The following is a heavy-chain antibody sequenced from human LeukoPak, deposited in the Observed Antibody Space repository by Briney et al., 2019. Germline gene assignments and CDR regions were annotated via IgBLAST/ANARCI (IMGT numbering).Heavy chain of an antibody. D-gene: IGHD6-13*01. J-gene: IGHJ6*02. Sequence: GGSLTLSCAASGFTFSSYAMSWVRQAPGKGLEWVSAISGSGGSTYYADSVKGRFTISRDNSKNTLYLQMNSLRAEDTAVYYCAKDASGYSSSWPEFYCYYYGMDVWGQGTTVTVSS. CDR3: AKDASGYSSSWPEFYCYYYGMDV. V-gene: IGHV3-23*01. CDR2: ISGSGGST. CDR1: GFTFSSYA.